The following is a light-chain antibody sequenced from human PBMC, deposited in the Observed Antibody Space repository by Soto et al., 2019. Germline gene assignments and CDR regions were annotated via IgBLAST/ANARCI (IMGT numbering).Light chain of an antibody. CDR3: QQYDSSSIT. Sequence: EVVLTQSPVTLSLSPGDRATLSCRASQSVSSSYSVWYQQKPGQAPRLLIYGASSRATGIPDRFSGSGSGTDFTLTISRLEPEDFAVYYCQQYDSSSITFGQGTRLEIK. V-gene: IGKV3-20*01. CDR2: GAS. CDR1: QSVSSSY. J-gene: IGKJ5*01.